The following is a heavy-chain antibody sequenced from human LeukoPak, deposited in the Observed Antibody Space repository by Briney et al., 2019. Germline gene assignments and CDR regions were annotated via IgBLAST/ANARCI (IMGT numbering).Heavy chain of an antibody. V-gene: IGHV4-4*07. CDR3: AGEGHYYDSTGYYYGGEDY. CDR1: GGSITTYY. CDR2: IYTRGRT. D-gene: IGHD3-22*01. Sequence: PSETLSLTCTVSGGSITTYYWSWIRQPAGKGLEWIGRIYTRGRTNYNPSLKSRVTMSVHTSKHQFSLNLSSVTPAHAPVYYCAGEGHYYDSTGYYYGGEDYWGQGTLVTVSS. J-gene: IGHJ4*02.